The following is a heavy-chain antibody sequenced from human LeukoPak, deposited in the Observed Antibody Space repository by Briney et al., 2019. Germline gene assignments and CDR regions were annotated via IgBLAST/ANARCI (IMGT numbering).Heavy chain of an antibody. CDR1: GGSISSYY. D-gene: IGHD3-22*01. CDR3: ARHRTAYYYDSSGYSPNWFDP. Sequence: RPSETLSLTCTVSGGSISSYYWSWIRQPPGKGLEWIGYIYYSGSTNYNPSLKSRVTISVDTSKNQFSLKLSSVTAADSAVFYCARHRTAYYYDSSGYSPNWFDPWGQGTLVTVSS. J-gene: IGHJ5*02. V-gene: IGHV4-59*08. CDR2: IYYSGST.